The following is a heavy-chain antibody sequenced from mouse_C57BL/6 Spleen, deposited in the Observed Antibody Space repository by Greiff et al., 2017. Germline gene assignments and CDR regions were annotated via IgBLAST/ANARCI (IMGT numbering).Heavy chain of an antibody. Sequence: EVKLVESGGGLVKPGGSLKLSCAASGFTFSDYGMHWVRQAPEKGLEWVAYISSGSSTIYYADTVKGRFTISRDNAKNTLFLQMTSLRSEDTAMYYCARLESYDYDKAMDYWGQGTSVTVSS. CDR2: ISSGSSTI. V-gene: IGHV5-17*01. J-gene: IGHJ4*01. CDR3: ARLESYDYDKAMDY. CDR1: GFTFSDYG. D-gene: IGHD2-4*01.